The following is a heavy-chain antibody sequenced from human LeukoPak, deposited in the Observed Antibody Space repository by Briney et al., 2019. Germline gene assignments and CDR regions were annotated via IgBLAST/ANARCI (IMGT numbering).Heavy chain of an antibody. CDR1: GGTFSSYA. CDR3: ARDGNGYGDYESYYYGMDV. CDR2: IIPILGIA. Sequence: SVKVSCKASGGTFSSYAISWVRQAPGQGLEWMGRIIPILGIANYAQKFQGRVTITADKSTSTAYMELSSLRSEDTAVYYCARDGNGYGDYESYYYGMDVWGQGTTVTVSS. D-gene: IGHD4-17*01. J-gene: IGHJ6*02. V-gene: IGHV1-69*04.